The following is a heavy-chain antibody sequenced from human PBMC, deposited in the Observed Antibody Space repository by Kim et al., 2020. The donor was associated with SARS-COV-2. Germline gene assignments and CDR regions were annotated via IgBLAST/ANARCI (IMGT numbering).Heavy chain of an antibody. V-gene: IGHV5-51*01. D-gene: IGHD3-10*01. J-gene: IGHJ4*02. CDR2: IYPGDSDT. Sequence: GESLKISCKGSGYSFTSYWIGWVRQMPGKGLEWMGIIYPGDSDTRYSPSFQGQVTISADKSISTAYLQWSSLKASDTAMYYCARGKITMVRGVIMKVDYWGQGTLVTVSS. CDR3: ARGKITMVRGVIMKVDY. CDR1: GYSFTSYW.